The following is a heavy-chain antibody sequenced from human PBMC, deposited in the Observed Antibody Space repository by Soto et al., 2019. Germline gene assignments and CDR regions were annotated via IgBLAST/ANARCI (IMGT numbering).Heavy chain of an antibody. CDR1: GGPISSNSYF. D-gene: IGHD3-22*01. Sequence: PSETLSLTCTVSGGPISSNSYFWVWIRQPPGKGLEWIGSIFYSGSTYYNPSLKSRVTISVDTSKNQFSLKLNSVTAADTAVYYCARGGYYDSSGYYPYWGQGTLVTVSS. CDR2: IFYSGST. CDR3: ARGGYYDSSGYYPY. V-gene: IGHV4-39*01. J-gene: IGHJ4*02.